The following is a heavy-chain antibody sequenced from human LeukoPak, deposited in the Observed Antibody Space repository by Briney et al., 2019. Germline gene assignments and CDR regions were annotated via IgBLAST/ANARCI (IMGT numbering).Heavy chain of an antibody. CDR1: GFTVSSNY. CDR3: ARGYYYGSGSYFDY. V-gene: IGHV3-53*01. J-gene: IGHJ4*02. D-gene: IGHD3-10*01. Sequence: GGSLRLSCAASGFTVSSNYMSWVRQAPGKGLEWVSVIYSGGSTYYADSVKGRFTISRDNSKNTLYLQMNSLRAEDTAVYYCARGYYYGSGSYFDYWGQGTLVTVSS. CDR2: IYSGGST.